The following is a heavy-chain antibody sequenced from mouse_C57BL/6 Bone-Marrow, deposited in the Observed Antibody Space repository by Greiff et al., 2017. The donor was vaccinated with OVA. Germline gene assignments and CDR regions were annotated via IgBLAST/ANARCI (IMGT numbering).Heavy chain of an antibody. J-gene: IGHJ2*01. D-gene: IGHD1-1*01. V-gene: IGHV8-8*01. CDR3: ARICYSSSPYYFDY. CDR1: GFSLSTFGMG. Sequence: QVTLKVSGPGILQPSQTLSLTCSFSGFSLSTFGMGVGWIRQPSGKGLEWLAHIWWDDDKYYNTALKSRLTISKDTSKNKVFRKVANVDTAETATYYWARICYSSSPYYFDYWGQGTTLTVSS. CDR2: IWWDDDK.